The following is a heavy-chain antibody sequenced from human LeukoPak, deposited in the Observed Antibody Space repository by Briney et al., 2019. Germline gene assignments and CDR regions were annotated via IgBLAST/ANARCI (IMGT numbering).Heavy chain of an antibody. CDR1: GGSISSYY. V-gene: IGHV4-59*12. J-gene: IGHJ4*02. Sequence: SETLSLTCTVSGGSISSYYWSWIRQPPGKGLEWIGYIYYSGSTNYNPSLKSRVTISVDTSKNQFSLKLSSVTAADTAVYYCARDLGYCSSTSCYESRSFDYWGQGTLVTVSS. CDR3: ARDLGYCSSTSCYESRSFDY. CDR2: IYYSGST. D-gene: IGHD2-2*01.